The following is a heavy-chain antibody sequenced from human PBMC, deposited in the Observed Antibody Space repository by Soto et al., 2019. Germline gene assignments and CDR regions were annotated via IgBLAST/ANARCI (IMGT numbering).Heavy chain of an antibody. CDR2: IYHSGST. V-gene: IGHV4-4*02. Sequence: QVQLQESGPGLVKPSGTLSLTCAVSGGSISSSNWWSWDRQPPGKGLEWIGEIYHSGSTNYNPSLKRRVTISVDKSKNQFSLKLSSVTAADTAVYYCASARRDGYNYYYYGMDVWGQGTTVTVSS. CDR3: ASARRDGYNYYYYGMDV. J-gene: IGHJ6*02. D-gene: IGHD5-12*01. CDR1: GGSISSSNW.